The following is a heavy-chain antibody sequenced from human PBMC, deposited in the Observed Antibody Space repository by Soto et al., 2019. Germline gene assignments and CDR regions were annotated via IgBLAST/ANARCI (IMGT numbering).Heavy chain of an antibody. CDR3: VRGGPTTVTRYWFVP. Sequence: GVPVKVSCRASGYTFTNYGISWARQAPEQVLEWMGWISAYNANTNFARKLQAKVTMTTDTSTSTAYMELRSLRSDDSAVYYCVRGGPTTVTRYWFVPWGQGALVKVSS. D-gene: IGHD4-4*01. V-gene: IGHV1-18*01. CDR1: GYTFTNYG. J-gene: IGHJ5*01. CDR2: ISAYNANT.